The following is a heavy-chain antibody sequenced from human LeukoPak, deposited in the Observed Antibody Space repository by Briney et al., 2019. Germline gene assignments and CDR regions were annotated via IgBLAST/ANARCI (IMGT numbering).Heavy chain of an antibody. CDR2: IKQEGSQK. Sequence: SGGSLRLSCAASGFTFSSYWMSWVRQTPGKGLEWVANIKQEGSQKYYVHSVKGRFTISKDNAKNSPFLQMNTLRAEDTAVNYCARWRGESYWVDYFDWGAEGTLVTVS. V-gene: IGHV3-7*03. J-gene: IGHJ4*02. D-gene: IGHD1-26*01. CDR1: GFTFSSYW. CDR3: ARWRGESYWVDYFDW.